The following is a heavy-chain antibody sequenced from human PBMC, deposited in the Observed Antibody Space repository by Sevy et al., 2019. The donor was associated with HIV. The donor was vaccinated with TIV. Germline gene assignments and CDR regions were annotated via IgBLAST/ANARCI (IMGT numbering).Heavy chain of an antibody. CDR1: GFTFSANW. Sequence: GGSLRLSCAASGFTFSANWMNWVRRAPGKGLEWVANIKVDGSDKHYVDSVEGRFTISRDNAKNLLFLQMNSLRVEDTAVYYCAHETFGRFESWGQGTLVTVSS. D-gene: IGHD3-16*01. J-gene: IGHJ4*02. CDR2: IKVDGSDK. CDR3: AHETFGRFES. V-gene: IGHV3-7*01.